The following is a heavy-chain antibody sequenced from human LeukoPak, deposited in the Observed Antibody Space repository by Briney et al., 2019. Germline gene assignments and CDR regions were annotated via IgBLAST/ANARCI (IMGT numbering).Heavy chain of an antibody. CDR1: GYTFTSYY. CDR3: ARDTPYDSSGYYLSAHFDY. J-gene: IGHJ4*02. Sequence: ASAKVSCKASGYTFTSYYMHWVRQAPGQGLEWMGIINPSGGSTSYAQKFQGRVTMTRDMSTSTVYMELSSLRSEDTAVYYCARDTPYDSSGYYLSAHFDYWGRGTLVTVSS. V-gene: IGHV1-46*01. D-gene: IGHD3-22*01. CDR2: INPSGGST.